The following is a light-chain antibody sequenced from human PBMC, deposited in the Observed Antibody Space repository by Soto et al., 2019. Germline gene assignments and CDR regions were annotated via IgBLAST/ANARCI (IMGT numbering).Light chain of an antibody. CDR1: SSDVGAYNC. CDR2: DVS. J-gene: IGLJ2*01. Sequence: QSVLTQPRSVSGSPGQSVTISCTGTSSDVGAYNCVSWYQQHPGKAPKLMIYDVSKRPSGVPDRFSASKSGNTASLTISGLQAEDEADYYCCSYAGSYTVIFGGGTKLTVL. CDR3: CSYAGSYTVI. V-gene: IGLV2-11*01.